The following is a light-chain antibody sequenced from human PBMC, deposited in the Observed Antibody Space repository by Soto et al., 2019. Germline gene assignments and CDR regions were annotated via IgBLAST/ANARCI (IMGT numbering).Light chain of an antibody. Sequence: IRMTQSPSSLSASTGDRVTITCRASQGISSYLAWYQQKPGKAPKLLIYAASSLQSGVPSRFSGSGSETEFSLTIRALQPEDFATYYCQQLSRYPLTFGGGTKVDI. V-gene: IGKV1-8*01. CDR3: QQLSRYPLT. J-gene: IGKJ4*01. CDR1: QGISSY. CDR2: AAS.